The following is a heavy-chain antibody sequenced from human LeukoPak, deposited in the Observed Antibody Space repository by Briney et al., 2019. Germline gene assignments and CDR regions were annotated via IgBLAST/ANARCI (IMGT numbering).Heavy chain of an antibody. CDR3: AKGLGLFDY. Sequence: GSLRLSCXASGFTXSSYAMTWVRQAPGKGLEWVSSISAGGDSTYYADSVKGRFTISRDNSKNTLYLAMNSLRAEDTAVYYCAKGLGLFDYWGQGTLVTVSS. J-gene: IGHJ4*02. CDR1: GFTXSSYA. V-gene: IGHV3-23*01. CDR2: ISAGGDST.